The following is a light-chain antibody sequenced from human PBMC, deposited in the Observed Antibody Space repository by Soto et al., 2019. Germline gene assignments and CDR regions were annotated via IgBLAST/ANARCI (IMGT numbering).Light chain of an antibody. CDR1: QSINNK. CDR3: QQYNKGPVT. J-gene: IGKJ1*01. Sequence: EIVMTHSPATLAVSPCEGVALSCRASQSINNKVAWYQQKPGQAPRLLIYGASTRATGISARFSGSGSGTEFTLTISSLQSEDFAVYYCQQYNKGPVTFGQGTKVDIK. CDR2: GAS. V-gene: IGKV3-15*01.